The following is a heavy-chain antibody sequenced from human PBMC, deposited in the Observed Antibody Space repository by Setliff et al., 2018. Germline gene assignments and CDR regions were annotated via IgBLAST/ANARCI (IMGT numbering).Heavy chain of an antibody. Sequence: ASVKVSCKASGYTFTSYDINWVRQATGQGLEWMGWMNPNSGGTNYAQKFQGRVTMTRETSISTAYMELSRLRSDDTAVYYCARVRSSSWLVVNWFDPWGQGTLVTVSS. D-gene: IGHD6-13*01. J-gene: IGHJ5*02. CDR2: MNPNSGGT. V-gene: IGHV1-2*02. CDR3: ARVRSSSWLVVNWFDP. CDR1: GYTFTSYD.